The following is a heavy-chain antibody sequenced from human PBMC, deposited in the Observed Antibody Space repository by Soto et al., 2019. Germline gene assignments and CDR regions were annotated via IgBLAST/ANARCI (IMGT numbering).Heavy chain of an antibody. V-gene: IGHV3-30*18. Sequence: VAVISYDGSNKYYADSVKGRFTISRDNSKNTLYLQMNSLRAEDTAVYYCAKEYCSSTSCYTFDYWGQGTLVTVSS. CDR2: ISYDGSNK. D-gene: IGHD2-2*02. CDR3: AKEYCSSTSCYTFDY. J-gene: IGHJ4*02.